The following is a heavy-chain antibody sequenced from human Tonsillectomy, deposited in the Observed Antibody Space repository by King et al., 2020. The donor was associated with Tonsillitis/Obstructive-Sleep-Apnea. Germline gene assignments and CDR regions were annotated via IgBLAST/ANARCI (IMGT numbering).Heavy chain of an antibody. CDR3: AKGRFSAGPNGYDYDFWSGYWDYYYMDV. CDR1: GFTFSSYG. J-gene: IGHJ6*03. Sequence: VQLVESGGGVVQPGRSLRLSCAASGFTFSSYGMHWVRQAPGKGLEWVAVISYDGSNKYYADSVKGRFTISRDNSKNTLYLQMNSLRAEDTDVYYCAKGRFSAGPNGYDYDFWSGYWDYYYMDVWGKGTTVTVSS. D-gene: IGHD3-3*01. V-gene: IGHV3-30*18. CDR2: ISYDGSNK.